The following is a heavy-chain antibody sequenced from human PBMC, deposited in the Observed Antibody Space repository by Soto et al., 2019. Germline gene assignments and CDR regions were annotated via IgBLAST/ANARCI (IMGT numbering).Heavy chain of an antibody. Sequence: QVQLVQSGAEVKKPGASVKVSCKASGYTFTSYGISWVRQAPGQGLEWMGWISAYNGNTNYAQKLQGRVTMTTDTSTSTAYMELRSRRSDDTAVYYCARVRNDFWSGYFHYYYYGMDVWGQGTTVTVSS. CDR2: ISAYNGNT. CDR1: GYTFTSYG. V-gene: IGHV1-18*01. J-gene: IGHJ6*02. D-gene: IGHD3-3*01. CDR3: ARVRNDFWSGYFHYYYYGMDV.